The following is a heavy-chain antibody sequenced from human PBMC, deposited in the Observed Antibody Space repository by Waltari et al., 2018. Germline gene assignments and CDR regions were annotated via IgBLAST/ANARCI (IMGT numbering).Heavy chain of an antibody. J-gene: IGHJ4*02. CDR2: IYHAGDT. CDR3: SRQVLGYCTSAACRRLES. D-gene: IGHD2-2*03. CDR1: GYSINSGYY. V-gene: IGHV4-38-2*01. Sequence: QVQLQESGPGLVKPSETLSLTCDVSGYSINSGYYWGWIRQSSGKGLEWIATIYHAGDTFYNPSLKSRVTISMDTSKNQFSLKLNSVTAADTAVYFCSRQVLGYCTSAACRRLESWGQGTLVTVSS.